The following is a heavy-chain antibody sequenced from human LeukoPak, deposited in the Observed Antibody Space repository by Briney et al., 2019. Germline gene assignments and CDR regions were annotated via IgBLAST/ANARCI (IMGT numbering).Heavy chain of an antibody. V-gene: IGHV3-23*01. CDR3: AKVWVTYYDRGIFDS. J-gene: IGHJ4*02. D-gene: IGHD3-22*01. CDR2: ISGSGGST. Sequence: GGSLRLSCAASGFTFNNYAMSWVRQAPGKGLEWVSAISGSGGSTYYADSVKGRFTISRDNSKNTLYLQMNSLRGEDTAAYYCAKVWVTYYDRGIFDSWGQGTRVTVSS. CDR1: GFTFNNYA.